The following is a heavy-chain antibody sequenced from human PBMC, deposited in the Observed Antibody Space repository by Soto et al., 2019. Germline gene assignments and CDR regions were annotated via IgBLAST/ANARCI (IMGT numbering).Heavy chain of an antibody. CDR3: ATSTGAPGNY. CDR2: ISYDGSNK. J-gene: IGHJ4*02. D-gene: IGHD1-26*01. Sequence: GGSLRLSCAAPWFPFSSYCMHWVRQAPGKGLEWVAVISYDGSNKYYADSVKGRFTISRDNSKNTLYLQMNSLRAEDAAVYYCATSTGAPGNYWGQGTLVTVSS. V-gene: IGHV3-30*03. CDR1: WFPFSSYC.